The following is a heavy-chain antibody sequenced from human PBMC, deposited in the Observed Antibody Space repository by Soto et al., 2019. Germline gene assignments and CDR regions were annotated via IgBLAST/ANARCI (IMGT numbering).Heavy chain of an antibody. V-gene: IGHV3-64D*08. CDR2: ISSNGGST. Sequence: GGSLRLSCSASGFTFSSYAMHWVRQAPGKGLEYVSAISSNGGSTYYADSVKGRFTISRDNSKNTLYLQMSSLRAEDTAVYYSVKDVARGMAAAFDIWGQGTMVTVSS. CDR3: VKDVARGMAAAFDI. D-gene: IGHD6-19*01. CDR1: GFTFSSYA. J-gene: IGHJ3*02.